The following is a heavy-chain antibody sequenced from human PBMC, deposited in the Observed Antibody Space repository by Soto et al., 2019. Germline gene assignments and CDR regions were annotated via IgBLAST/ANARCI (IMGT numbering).Heavy chain of an antibody. CDR3: ARGVRSVAALNPSNWFDP. V-gene: IGHV4-4*02. D-gene: IGHD1-26*01. CDR2: IYHSGST. CDR1: GGSISSSNW. J-gene: IGHJ5*02. Sequence: PSETLSLTCAVSGGSISSSNWWSWVRQPPGKGLEWIGEIYHSGSTNYNPSLKSRVTISVDKSKNQFSLKLSSVTAADTAVYYGARGVRSVAALNPSNWFDPWGQGTLVTVSS.